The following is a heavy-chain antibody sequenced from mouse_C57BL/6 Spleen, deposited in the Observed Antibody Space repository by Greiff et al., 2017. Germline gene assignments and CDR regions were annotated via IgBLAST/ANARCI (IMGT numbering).Heavy chain of an antibody. CDR2: INPNNGGT. D-gene: IGHD2-3*01. CDR3: ASSFYDGYWYFDV. V-gene: IGHV1-22*01. J-gene: IGHJ1*03. CDR1: GYTFTDYN. Sequence: VQLQQSGPELVKPGASVTMSCKASGYTFTDYNMHWVKQSHGKSLEWIGYINPNNGGTSYNQKFKGKATLTVNKSSSTAYMELRSLTSEDSAVYYCASSFYDGYWYFDVWGTGTTVTVSS.